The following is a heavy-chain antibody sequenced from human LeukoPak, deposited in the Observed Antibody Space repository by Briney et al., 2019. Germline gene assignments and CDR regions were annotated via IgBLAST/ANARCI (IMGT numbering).Heavy chain of an antibody. CDR3: ARGSVVTAFAFDI. CDR1: GFTFSSYS. Sequence: GGSLRLSCAASGFTFSSYSVNWVRQAPGKGLEWVSYISSSSSTIYYADSVKGRFTISRDNAKNSLYLQMNSLRAEDTAVYYCARGSVVTAFAFDIWGQGTMVTVSS. CDR2: ISSSSSTI. V-gene: IGHV3-48*01. J-gene: IGHJ3*02. D-gene: IGHD2-21*02.